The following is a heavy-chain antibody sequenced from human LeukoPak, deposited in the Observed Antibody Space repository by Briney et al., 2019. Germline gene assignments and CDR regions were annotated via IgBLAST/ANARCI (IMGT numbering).Heavy chain of an antibody. J-gene: IGHJ4*02. CDR2: IYTSGST. Sequence: PSETLSLTCTAPGGSISSYYWSWIRQPAGKGLEWIGRIYTSGSTNYNPSLNSRVTMSVDTSKNQFSLKLSSVTAANTAVYYWARVVSSGWYYFDYWGQGTLVTVSS. CDR3: ARVVSSGWYYFDY. D-gene: IGHD6-19*01. CDR1: GGSISSYY. V-gene: IGHV4-4*07.